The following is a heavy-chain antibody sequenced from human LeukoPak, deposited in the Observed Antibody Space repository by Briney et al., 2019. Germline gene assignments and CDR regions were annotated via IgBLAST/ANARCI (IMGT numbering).Heavy chain of an antibody. V-gene: IGHV1-69*13. Sequence: SVKVSCKASGGTFSSYAISWVRQAPGQGLEWMGGIIPIFGTANYAQKFQGRVTITADESTSTAYMELSSLRSEDTAVYYCGREGYDEYSFDYWGQGTLVTVSS. CDR1: GGTFSSYA. CDR3: GREGYDEYSFDY. CDR2: IIPIFGTA. J-gene: IGHJ4*02. D-gene: IGHD2-2*01.